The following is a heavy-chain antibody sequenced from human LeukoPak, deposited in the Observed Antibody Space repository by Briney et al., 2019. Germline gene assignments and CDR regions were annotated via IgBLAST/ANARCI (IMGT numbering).Heavy chain of an antibody. D-gene: IGHD3-16*01. Sequence: GGSLRLSCAASGFTFSSYGMHWVRQAPGKGLGWVAVILNDGSQEKYADSVKGRFTISRDNSQNTLFLQMNSLRADDTAVYYCARDDALGDNALDIWGQGTMVTVSS. CDR3: ARDDALGDNALDI. V-gene: IGHV3-33*01. CDR2: ILNDGSQE. J-gene: IGHJ3*02. CDR1: GFTFSSYG.